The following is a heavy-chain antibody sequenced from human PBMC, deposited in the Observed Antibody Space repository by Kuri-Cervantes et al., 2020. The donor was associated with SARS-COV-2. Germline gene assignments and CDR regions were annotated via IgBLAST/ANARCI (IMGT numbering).Heavy chain of an antibody. J-gene: IGHJ4*02. CDR1: RFTFNNYA. Sequence: GGSLRLSCAASRFTFNNYAMSWVRQAPEKGLEWLSVIYTGDKTYYADSVKGRFTISRDNSKNTVYLQMNSLRAEDTAVYYCARDLGGVSGPFDYWGQGTLVTVSS. V-gene: IGHV3-53*01. CDR2: IYTGDKT. CDR3: ARDLGGVSGPFDY. D-gene: IGHD3-16*01.